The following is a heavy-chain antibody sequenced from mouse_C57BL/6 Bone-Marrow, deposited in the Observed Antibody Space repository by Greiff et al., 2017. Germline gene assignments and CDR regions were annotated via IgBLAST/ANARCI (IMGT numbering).Heavy chain of an antibody. CDR3: TRTLWEYYFGD. CDR1: GYTFTSYG. V-gene: IGHV1-69*01. Sequence: QVQLQQPGAELVMPGASVKLSCKASGYTFTSYGMHWVKQRPGQGLEWIGEIDPSDSYTNYNQKFKGKSTLTVDKSSSTAYMQLSSLTSEDSAVYYSTRTLWEYYFGDRGQGTTLT. CDR2: IDPSDSYT. D-gene: IGHD1-1*02. J-gene: IGHJ2*01.